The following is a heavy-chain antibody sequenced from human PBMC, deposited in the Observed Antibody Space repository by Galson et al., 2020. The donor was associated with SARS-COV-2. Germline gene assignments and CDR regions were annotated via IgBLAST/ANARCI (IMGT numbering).Heavy chain of an antibody. D-gene: IGHD3-10*01. CDR3: ARLGFGESFDY. CDR1: GGSISSYY. Sequence: ETSETLSLTCTVSGGSISSYYWSWIRQPPGKGLEWIGYIYYSGSTNYNPSLKSRVTISVDTSKNQFALKLSSVTAADTAVYYCARLGFGESFDYWGQGTLVTVSS. V-gene: IGHV4-59*08. CDR2: IYYSGST. J-gene: IGHJ4*02.